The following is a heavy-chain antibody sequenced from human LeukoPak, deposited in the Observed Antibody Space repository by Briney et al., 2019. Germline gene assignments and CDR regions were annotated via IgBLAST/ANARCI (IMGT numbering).Heavy chain of an antibody. V-gene: IGHV3-23*01. CDR2: ISGSGGST. Sequence: TGGSLRLSCAASGFTFSSYAMSWVRQAPGKGLEWVSAISGSGGSTYYADSVKGRFTISRDNSKNTLYLQMNSLRAEDTAVYYCAKRLERGYSYGYYFDYWGQGTLVTVSS. D-gene: IGHD5-18*01. CDR1: GFTFSSYA. CDR3: AKRLERGYSYGYYFDY. J-gene: IGHJ4*02.